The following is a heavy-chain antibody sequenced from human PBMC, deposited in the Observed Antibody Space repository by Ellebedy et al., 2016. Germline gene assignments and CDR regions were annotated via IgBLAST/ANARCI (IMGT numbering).Heavy chain of an antibody. J-gene: IGHJ5*02. Sequence: ASVKVSXXASGYTFTSYYMNWVRQAPGQGIEWLGIINPSGGNTNYAQKFQGRVSMATDTSTTTVYMELSSLRSEDTALYYCARGDYGGKSPGRAWGQGTLVTVSS. V-gene: IGHV1-46*01. CDR2: INPSGGNT. D-gene: IGHD4-23*01. CDR3: ARGDYGGKSPGRA. CDR1: GYTFTSYY.